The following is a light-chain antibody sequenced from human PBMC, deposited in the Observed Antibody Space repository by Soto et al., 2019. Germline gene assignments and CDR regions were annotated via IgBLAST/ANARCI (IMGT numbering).Light chain of an antibody. CDR2: GAS. CDR1: QSITSW. Sequence: DIQMTQSPSTLSASVGDRVTITCRASQSITSWLAWYQQKPGKAPRLLIYGASSLHSGVPSRFSGSGSGTEFTLTISSLQPDDFATYYCQQYNSYSGTFGHGTKVDI. V-gene: IGKV1-5*03. J-gene: IGKJ1*01. CDR3: QQYNSYSGT.